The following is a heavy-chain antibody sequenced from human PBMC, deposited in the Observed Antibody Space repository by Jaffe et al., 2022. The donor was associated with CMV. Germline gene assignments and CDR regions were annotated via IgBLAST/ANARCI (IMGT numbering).Heavy chain of an antibody. V-gene: IGHV3-23*01. J-gene: IGHJ6*02. CDR1: GFTFSSYA. CDR2: ISGSGGST. Sequence: EVQLLESGGGLVQPGGSLRLSCAASGFTFSSYAMSWVRQAPGKGLEWVSAISGSGGSTYYADSVKGRFTISRDNSKNTLYLQMNSLRAEDTAVYYCAKVSARVVVPAAIYGMDVWGQGTTVTVSS. CDR3: AKVSARVVVPAAIYGMDV. D-gene: IGHD2-2*02.